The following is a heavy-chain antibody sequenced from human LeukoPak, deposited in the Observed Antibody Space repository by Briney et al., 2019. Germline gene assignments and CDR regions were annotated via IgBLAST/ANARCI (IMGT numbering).Heavy chain of an antibody. CDR1: GFTFSSYG. J-gene: IGHJ5*02. CDR2: ISYDGSNK. D-gene: IGHD3-10*01. CDR3: ARDLHYYGSGSYFVEPFSWFDP. V-gene: IGHV3-30*03. Sequence: GRSLRLSCAASGFTFSSYGMHWVRQAPGKGLEWVAVISYDGSNKYYADSVKGRFTISRDTSKNTLYLQMNSLRVEDTAVYYCARDLHYYGSGSYFVEPFSWFDPWGQGTLVTVSS.